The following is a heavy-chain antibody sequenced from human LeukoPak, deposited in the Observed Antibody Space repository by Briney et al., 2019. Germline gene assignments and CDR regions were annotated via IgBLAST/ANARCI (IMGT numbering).Heavy chain of an antibody. D-gene: IGHD3-10*02. CDR3: AELGITMIGGV. CDR1: GFTFRSYG. CDR2: ISGSGGST. J-gene: IGHJ6*04. Sequence: GGSLRLSCAASGFTFRSYGMSWVRQAPGKGLEWVSGISGSGGSTYYADSVKGRFTISRDNAKNSLYLQMNSLRAEDTAVYYCAELGITMIGGVWGKGTTVTISS. V-gene: IGHV3-23*01.